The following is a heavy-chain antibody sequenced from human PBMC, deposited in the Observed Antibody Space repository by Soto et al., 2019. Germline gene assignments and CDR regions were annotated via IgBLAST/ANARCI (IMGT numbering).Heavy chain of an antibody. CDR2: IWYDGSNK. CDR1: GFTFSSYG. Sequence: QVQLVESGGGVVQPGRSLRLSCAASGFTFSSYGMHWVRQAPGKGLEWVAVIWYDGSNKYYADSVKGRFTISRDNSKNTLYLQMNSQRAEDTAVYYCARGQWVATSFHGMDVWGQGTTVTVSS. CDR3: ARGQWVATSFHGMDV. J-gene: IGHJ6*02. V-gene: IGHV3-33*01. D-gene: IGHD5-12*01.